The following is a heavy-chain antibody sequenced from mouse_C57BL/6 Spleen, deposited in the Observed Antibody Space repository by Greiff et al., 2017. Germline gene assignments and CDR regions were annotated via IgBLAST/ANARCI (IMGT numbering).Heavy chain of an antibody. CDR1: GFTFSDYG. CDR3: ARPNSNGFAY. D-gene: IGHD2-5*01. V-gene: IGHV5-17*01. J-gene: IGHJ3*01. Sequence: EVQRVESGGGLVKPGGSLKLSCAASGFTFSDYGMHWVRQAPEKGLEWVAYISSGSSTIYYAATVKGRFTISRDNAKNTLFLQMTSLRSEDTAMYYCARPNSNGFAYWGQGTLVTVSA. CDR2: ISSGSSTI.